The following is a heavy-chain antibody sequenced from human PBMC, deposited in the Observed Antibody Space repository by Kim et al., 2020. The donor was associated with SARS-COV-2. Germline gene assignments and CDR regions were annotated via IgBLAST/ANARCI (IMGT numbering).Heavy chain of an antibody. J-gene: IGHJ3*02. CDR1: GGTFSSYA. Sequence: SVKVSCKASGGTFSSYAISWVRQAPGQGLEWMGRIIPILGIANYAQKFQGRVTITADKSTSTAYMELSSLRSEDTAVYYCARDAVGGESGPADIWGQGTMVTVSS. D-gene: IGHD2-21*01. CDR3: ARDAVGGESGPADI. V-gene: IGHV1-69*04. CDR2: IIPILGIA.